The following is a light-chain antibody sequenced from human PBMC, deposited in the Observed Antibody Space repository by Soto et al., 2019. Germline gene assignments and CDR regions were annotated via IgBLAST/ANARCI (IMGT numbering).Light chain of an antibody. CDR3: QQYSDWPPWT. CDR1: QSGYDSY. CDR2: GAS. V-gene: IGKV3-15*01. Sequence: EIVLTQSPGTLSLSPGERATLSCRASQSGYDSYLAWYQQKPGQAPRLLILGASTRATGIPARFSGSGSGTEFTLTISNLQSEDFAVYYCQQYSDWPPWTFGQGTKVDIK. J-gene: IGKJ1*01.